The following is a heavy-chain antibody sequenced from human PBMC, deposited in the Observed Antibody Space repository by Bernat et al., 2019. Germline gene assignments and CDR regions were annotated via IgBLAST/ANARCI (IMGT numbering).Heavy chain of an antibody. J-gene: IGHJ4*02. CDR2: INNDGSAT. D-gene: IGHD2-21*01. CDR1: GFRFSDNW. V-gene: IGHV3-74*01. Sequence: EVQLVESGGGLVQPGGSLRLSCAASGFRFSDNWMHWVRQAPGEGLVWVSRINNDGSATYYAESVAGRFTISRDNAKNTLYLKMNSLRAEDTAIYYCATINFPGYWGQGALVTVSS. CDR3: ATINFPGY.